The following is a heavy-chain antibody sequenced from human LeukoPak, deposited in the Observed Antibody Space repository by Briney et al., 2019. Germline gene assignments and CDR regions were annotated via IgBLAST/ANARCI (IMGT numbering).Heavy chain of an antibody. CDR3: ASTEKFGELVMFDI. J-gene: IGHJ3*02. Sequence: SETLSLTCTVSGGSISSSSYYWGWIRQPPGKGLEWIGSIYYSGSTYYNPSLKSRVTISVDTSKNQFSLKLSSVTAADTAVYYCASTEKFGELVMFDIWGQGTMVTVSS. V-gene: IGHV4-39*07. D-gene: IGHD3-10*01. CDR2: IYYSGST. CDR1: GGSISSSSYY.